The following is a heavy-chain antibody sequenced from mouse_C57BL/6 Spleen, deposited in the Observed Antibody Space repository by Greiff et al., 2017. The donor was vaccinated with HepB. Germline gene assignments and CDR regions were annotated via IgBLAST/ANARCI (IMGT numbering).Heavy chain of an antibody. J-gene: IGHJ4*01. CDR3: AREVTPYYAMDY. CDR1: GSAFSSSC. D-gene: IGHD2-1*01. V-gene: IGHV1-82*01. CDR2: IYPGDGDT. Sequence: VQLQQSGPELVTPGASVKISCKASGSAFSSSCLNWVKQRPGKGLEWIGRIYPGDGDTNYNGKFKGKATLTADKSSSTAYMQLSSLTSEDSAVYFCAREVTPYYAMDYWGQGTSVTVSS.